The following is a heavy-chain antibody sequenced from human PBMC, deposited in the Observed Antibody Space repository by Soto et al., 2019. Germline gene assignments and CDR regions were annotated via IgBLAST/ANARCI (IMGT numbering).Heavy chain of an antibody. D-gene: IGHD6-13*01. CDR1: GGSFSGYY. CDR3: ARGYAAGFYYYGMDV. Sequence: PSETLSLTCAVYGGSFSGYYWSWIRQPPGKGLEWIGEINHSGSTNYNPSLKSRVTISVDTSKNQFSLKLSSVTAADTAVYYCARGYAAGFYYYGMDVWGQGTTVTVSS. CDR2: INHSGST. V-gene: IGHV4-34*01. J-gene: IGHJ6*02.